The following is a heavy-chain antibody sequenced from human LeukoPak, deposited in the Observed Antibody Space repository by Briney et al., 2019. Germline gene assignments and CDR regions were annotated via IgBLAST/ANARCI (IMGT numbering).Heavy chain of an antibody. D-gene: IGHD3-3*01. CDR2: INHSGST. V-gene: IGHV4-34*01. J-gene: IGHJ4*02. CDR3: ASRRYYDFWSGYRHPFDY. Sequence: SETLSLTCAVYGGSFSGYYWSWIRLPPGKGLEWIGEINHSGSTNYNPSLKSRVTISVDTSKNQFSLKLSSVTAADTAVYYCASRRYYDFWSGYRHPFDYWGQGTLVTVSS. CDR1: GGSFSGYY.